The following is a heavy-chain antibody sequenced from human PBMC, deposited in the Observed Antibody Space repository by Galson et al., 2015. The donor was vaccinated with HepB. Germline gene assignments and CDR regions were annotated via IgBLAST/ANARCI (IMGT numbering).Heavy chain of an antibody. V-gene: IGHV3-9*01. CDR2: ISWNSGSI. Sequence: SLRLSCAASGFTFDDYAMHWVRHAPGKGLEWVSGISWNSGSIGYADSVKGRFTISRDNAKNSLYLQMNSLRAEDTALYYCAKSVYGDFRAFDIWGQGTMVTVSS. D-gene: IGHD4-17*01. CDR3: AKSVYGDFRAFDI. CDR1: GFTFDDYA. J-gene: IGHJ3*02.